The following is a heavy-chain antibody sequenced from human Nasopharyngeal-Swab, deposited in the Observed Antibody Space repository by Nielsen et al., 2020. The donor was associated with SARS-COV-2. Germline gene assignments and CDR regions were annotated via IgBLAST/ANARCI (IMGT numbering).Heavy chain of an antibody. Sequence: SETLSLTCTVSGGSISSGGYYWSRIRQPPGKGLEWIGEINHSGSTNYNPSLKSRVTISVDTSKNQFSLKLSSVTAADTAVYYCARGDFRQIAASYYFDYWGQGTLVTVSS. J-gene: IGHJ4*02. CDR2: INHSGST. CDR3: ARGDFRQIAASYYFDY. D-gene: IGHD6-6*01. CDR1: GGSISSGGYY. V-gene: IGHV4-39*07.